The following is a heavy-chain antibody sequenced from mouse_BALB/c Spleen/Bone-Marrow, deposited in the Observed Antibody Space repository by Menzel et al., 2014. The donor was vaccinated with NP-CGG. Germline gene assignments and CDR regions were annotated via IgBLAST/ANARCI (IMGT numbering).Heavy chain of an antibody. CDR3: ARHAYYDQTEVSFVY. J-gene: IGHJ3*01. CDR2: ISGGGSYT. D-gene: IGHD2-4*01. V-gene: IGHV5-9-2*01. CDR1: GFTFNSYG. Sequence: EVNVVDSGGGLVKSGGSLKLSCAASGFTFNSYGMSWVRQTPEKRLEWVATISGGGSYTFYPDGVKGRFTISRDNAKNNLYLQLSSLRSEDTALYYCARHAYYDQTEVSFVYWGQGTLVTVSA.